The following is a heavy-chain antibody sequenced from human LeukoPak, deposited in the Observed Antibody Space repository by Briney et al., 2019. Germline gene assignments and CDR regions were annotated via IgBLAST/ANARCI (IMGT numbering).Heavy chain of an antibody. D-gene: IGHD3-3*01. V-gene: IGHV3-23*01. J-gene: IGHJ4*02. Sequence: PGGSLRLSCAASGFTVSSNYMSWVRQAPGKGLEWVSAISGSGGSTYYANSVKGRFTISRDNSKNTLYLQMNSLRAEDTAVHYCATTPPRVYDFWSGYPPDYFDYWGQGTLVTVSS. CDR1: GFTVSSNY. CDR3: ATTPPRVYDFWSGYPPDYFDY. CDR2: ISGSGGST.